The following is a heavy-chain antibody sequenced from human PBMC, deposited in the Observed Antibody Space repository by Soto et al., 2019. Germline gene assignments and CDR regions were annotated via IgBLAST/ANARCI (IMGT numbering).Heavy chain of an antibody. V-gene: IGHV4-39*01. CDR3: ARQSGFSFDY. D-gene: IGHD3-10*01. CDR1: GCSISSSSYY. CDR2: IYYSGST. J-gene: IGHJ4*02. Sequence: SETLSLTCTVSGCSISSSSYYWGWIRQPPGKGLEWIGSIYYSGSTYYNPSLKSRVTISVDTSKNQFSLKLSSVTAADTAVYYCARQSGFSFDYWGQGTLVTVSS.